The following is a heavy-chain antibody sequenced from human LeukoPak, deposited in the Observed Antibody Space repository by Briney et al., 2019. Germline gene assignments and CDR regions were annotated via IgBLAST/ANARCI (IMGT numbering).Heavy chain of an antibody. J-gene: IGHJ5*02. V-gene: IGHV1-69*13. D-gene: IGHD3-10*01. CDR2: TIPIFGTA. CDR3: ARDPTPGGDNWFDP. Sequence: SVKVSCKASGYTFTSYDINWVRQATGQGLEWMGGTIPIFGTANYAQKFQGRVTITADESTSTAYMELSSLRSEDTAVYYCARDPTPGGDNWFDPWGQGTLVTVSS. CDR1: GYTFTSYD.